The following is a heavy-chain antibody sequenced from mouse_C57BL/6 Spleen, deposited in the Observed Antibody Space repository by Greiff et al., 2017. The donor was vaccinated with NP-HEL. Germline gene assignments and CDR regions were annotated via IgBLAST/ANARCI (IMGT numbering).Heavy chain of an antibody. J-gene: IGHJ1*03. CDR2: ISDGGSYT. D-gene: IGHD1-1*01. Sequence: EVQRVESGGGLVKPGGSLKLSCAASGFTFSSYAMSWVRQTPEKRLEWVATISDGGSYTYYPDNVKGRFTISRDNAKNNLYLQMSHLKSEDTAMYYCARAVGGYFDVWGTGTTVTVSS. V-gene: IGHV5-4*01. CDR1: GFTFSSYA. CDR3: ARAVGGYFDV.